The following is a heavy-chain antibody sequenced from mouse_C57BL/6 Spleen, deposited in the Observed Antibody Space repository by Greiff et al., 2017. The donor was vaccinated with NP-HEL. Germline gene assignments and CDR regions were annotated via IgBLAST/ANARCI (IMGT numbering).Heavy chain of an antibody. CDR3: ARYYEGYFDV. CDR1: GYAFSSYW. CDR2: IYAGDGDT. V-gene: IGHV1-80*01. J-gene: IGHJ1*03. Sequence: VQLQQSGAELVKPGASVKISCKASGYAFSSYWMNWVRQRPGKGLEWIGQIYAGDGDTNYNGKFKGKATLTADKSYSTAYMQLIRLTSEDSAVYFCARYYEGYFDVWGTGTTVTVSS. D-gene: IGHD1-1*01.